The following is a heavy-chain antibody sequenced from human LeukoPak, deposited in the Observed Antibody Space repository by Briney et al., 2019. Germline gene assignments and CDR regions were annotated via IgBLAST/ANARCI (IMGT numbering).Heavy chain of an antibody. V-gene: IGHV3-30*04. D-gene: IGHD3-3*01. CDR1: GFTFSSYA. CDR2: LSYDGSYE. CDR3: ASGAITIFGVVTH. J-gene: IGHJ4*02. Sequence: GGSLRLSCAASGFTFSSYAMHWVRQAPGKGLEWVALLSYDGSYEYYADSVKGRFTISRDNSKNTLYLQMNSLRTEDSAVYYCASGAITIFGVVTHWGKGTLVTVSS.